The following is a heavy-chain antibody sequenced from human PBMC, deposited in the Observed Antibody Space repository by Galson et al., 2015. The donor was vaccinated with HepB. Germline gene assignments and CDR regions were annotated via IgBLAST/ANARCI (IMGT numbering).Heavy chain of an antibody. CDR3: AAAVPASSSWYKPIDY. J-gene: IGHJ4*02. Sequence: SVKVSCKASGFTFTSSAMQWVRQARGQRLEWIGWIVVGSGNTNYAQKFQERVTITRDMSTSTAYIELSSLRSEDTAVYYCAAAVPASSSWYKPIDYWGQGTLVTVSS. CDR1: GFTFTSSA. V-gene: IGHV1-58*02. CDR2: IVVGSGNT. D-gene: IGHD6-13*01.